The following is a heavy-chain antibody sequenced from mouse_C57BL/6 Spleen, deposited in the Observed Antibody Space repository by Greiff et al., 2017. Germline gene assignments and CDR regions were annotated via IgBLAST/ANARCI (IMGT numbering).Heavy chain of an antibody. D-gene: IGHD1-1*01. V-gene: IGHV1-64*01. CDR1: GYTFTSYW. CDR3: ARGGIYYYGSSRYFDV. J-gene: IGHJ1*03. Sequence: QVQLQQPGAELVKPGASVKLSCKASGYTFTSYWMHWVKQRPGQGLEWIGMIHPNSGSTNYNEKFKSKATLTVDKSSSTAYMQLSSRTSEDSAVYYCARGGIYYYGSSRYFDVWGTGTTVTVSS. CDR2: IHPNSGST.